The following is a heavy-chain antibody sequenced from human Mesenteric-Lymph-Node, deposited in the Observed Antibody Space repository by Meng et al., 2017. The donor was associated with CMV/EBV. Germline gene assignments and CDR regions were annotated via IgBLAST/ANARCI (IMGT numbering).Heavy chain of an antibody. CDR1: GFTFSSYA. CDR3: AKDRNTYYYYGMDV. J-gene: IGHJ6*02. Sequence: SLKISCAASGFTFSSYAMHWVRQAPGKGLEWVSGISWNSGSIGYADSVKGRFTISRDNAKNSLYLQMNSLRAEDTALYYCAKDRNTYYYYGMDVWGQGTTVTVSS. V-gene: IGHV3-9*01. CDR2: ISWNSGSI.